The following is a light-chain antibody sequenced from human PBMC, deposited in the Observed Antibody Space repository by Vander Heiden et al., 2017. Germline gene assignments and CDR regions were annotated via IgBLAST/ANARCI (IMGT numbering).Light chain of an antibody. CDR1: SSDVGGYNY. Sequence: QSALTKPASVSGSPGQSITISCTGTSSDVGGYNYVSWYQQHPGKAPKLMIYEVSNRPSGVSTRFSGSKSGNTASLTISGLQAEDEADYYCSSYTSSSLKVFGGGTKLTVL. V-gene: IGLV2-14*01. J-gene: IGLJ2*01. CDR2: EVS. CDR3: SSYTSSSLKV.